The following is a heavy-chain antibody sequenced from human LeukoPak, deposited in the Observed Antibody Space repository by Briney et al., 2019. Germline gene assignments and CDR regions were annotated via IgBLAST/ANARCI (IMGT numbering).Heavy chain of an antibody. D-gene: IGHD3-22*01. V-gene: IGHV1-2*02. CDR1: GYTFTGYY. CDR2: INPNRGGT. CDR3: ARIAEYYDSSGSLDY. J-gene: IGHJ4*02. Sequence: ASLKVSCKASGYTFTGYYMHWVRQAPGQGLEWMGWINPNRGGTNYAQKFQGRVTMTRDTSIRTAYMELSRLRSDDTAVYYCARIAEYYDSSGSLDYWGQGTLVTVSS.